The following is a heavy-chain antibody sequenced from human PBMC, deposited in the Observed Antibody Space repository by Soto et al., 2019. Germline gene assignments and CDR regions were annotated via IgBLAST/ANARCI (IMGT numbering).Heavy chain of an antibody. Sequence: SETRSLTCTVSGGSISSYYWSWIRQPPGKGLEWIGYIYYSGSTNYNPSLKSRVTISVDTSKNQFSLKLSSVTAADTAVYYCARRLPKLYDSSGYFSWFDPWGQGTLVTVSS. J-gene: IGHJ5*02. CDR2: IYYSGST. V-gene: IGHV4-59*08. CDR1: GGSISSYY. D-gene: IGHD3-22*01. CDR3: ARRLPKLYDSSGYFSWFDP.